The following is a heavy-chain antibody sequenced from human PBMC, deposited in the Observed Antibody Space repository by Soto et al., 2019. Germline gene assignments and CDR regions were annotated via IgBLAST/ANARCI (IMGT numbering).Heavy chain of an antibody. D-gene: IGHD2-8*01. CDR2: IYHSGST. CDR1: GGSISSGGYS. J-gene: IGHJ5*02. V-gene: IGHV4-30-2*01. Sequence: SESLSLTCAVSGGSISSGGYSWSWIRQPPGKGLEWIGYIYHSGSTYYNPSLKSRVTISVDRSKNQFSLKLSSVTAADTAVYYCARWWMYASRFDPWGQGTLVTVSS. CDR3: ARWWMYASRFDP.